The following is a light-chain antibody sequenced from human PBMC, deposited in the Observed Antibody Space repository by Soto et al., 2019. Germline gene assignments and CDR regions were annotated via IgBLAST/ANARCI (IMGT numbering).Light chain of an antibody. CDR2: DAS. Sequence: DIPMTQSPSTLSASVGDRVTITCRASQSISAWLAWFQQKPGKAPNLLIYDASSLESGVPSRFSGSGSGTEFTLTISSLQPDDFATYYCQQYNGYSVTFGQGTKLEIK. V-gene: IGKV1-5*01. CDR3: QQYNGYSVT. J-gene: IGKJ2*01. CDR1: QSISAW.